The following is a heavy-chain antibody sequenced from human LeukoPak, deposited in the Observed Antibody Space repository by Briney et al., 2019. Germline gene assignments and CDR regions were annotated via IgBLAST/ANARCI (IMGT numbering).Heavy chain of an antibody. CDR2: IYYSGST. Sequence: SETLSLTCTVSGGSISSSSYYWGWIRQPPGKGLEWIGSIYYSGSTYYNPSLKSRVSTSVDTSKNQFSLKLSSVTAADTAVYYCARGWGYFDYWGQGTLVTVSS. J-gene: IGHJ4*02. V-gene: IGHV4-39*01. CDR3: ARGWGYFDY. D-gene: IGHD7-27*01. CDR1: GGSISSSSYY.